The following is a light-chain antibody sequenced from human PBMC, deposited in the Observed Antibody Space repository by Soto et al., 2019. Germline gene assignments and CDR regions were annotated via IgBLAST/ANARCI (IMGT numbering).Light chain of an antibody. CDR3: QQYDNWPRT. CDR1: QRVRRN. CDR2: DAS. J-gene: IGKJ1*01. Sequence: EKVMTQSPATLSVSPGDRATLSCRASQRVRRNLAWYQQKPGQPPRLLIYDASTRATGIPSRFSGSGSGTEFTLTISSLKSEDFAVYYCQQYDNWPRTFGQGTRVDFK. V-gene: IGKV3-15*01.